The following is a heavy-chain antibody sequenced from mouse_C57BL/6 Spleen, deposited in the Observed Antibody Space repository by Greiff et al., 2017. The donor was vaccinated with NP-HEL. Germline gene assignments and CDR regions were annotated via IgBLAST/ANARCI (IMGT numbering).Heavy chain of an antibody. CDR2: IDPENGDT. J-gene: IGHJ2*01. D-gene: IGHD1-1*02. CDR1: GFNIKDDY. CDR3: TTLRTGGDY. V-gene: IGHV14-4*01. Sequence: EVQLQQSGAELVRPGASVKLSCTASGFNIKDDYMHWVKQRPEQGLEWIGWIDPENGDTEYASKLPGKATITADTSSNTAYLQLSSLTSEDTAVYYCTTLRTGGDYWGQGTTLTVSS.